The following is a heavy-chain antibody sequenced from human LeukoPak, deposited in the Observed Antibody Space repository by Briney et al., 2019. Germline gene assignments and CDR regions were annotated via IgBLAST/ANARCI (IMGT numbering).Heavy chain of an antibody. Sequence: PSETLSLTCAVYGGSFSGYYWSWIRQPPGKGLEWIGEINHSGSTNYNPSLKSRVTISVDTSKNQFSLKASSVTAADTAVYYCARAIAAAGTGRFDPWGQGTLVTVSS. J-gene: IGHJ5*02. CDR3: ARAIAAAGTGRFDP. CDR2: INHSGST. V-gene: IGHV4-34*01. D-gene: IGHD6-13*01. CDR1: GGSFSGYY.